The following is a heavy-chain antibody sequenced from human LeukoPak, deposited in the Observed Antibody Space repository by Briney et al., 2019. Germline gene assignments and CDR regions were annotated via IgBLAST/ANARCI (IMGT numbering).Heavy chain of an antibody. CDR2: ISSSSSTI. J-gene: IGHJ6*03. V-gene: IGHV3-48*01. D-gene: IGHD5-18*01. Sequence: PGGSLRLSCAASGFTFSSYSMNWVRQAPGKGLEWVSYISSSSSTIYYADSVKGRFTISRDNAKNSLYLQMNSLRAEDTAVCYCARDSGYSYGYSYYYYMDVWGKGTTVTVSS. CDR3: ARDSGYSYGYSYYYYMDV. CDR1: GFTFSSYS.